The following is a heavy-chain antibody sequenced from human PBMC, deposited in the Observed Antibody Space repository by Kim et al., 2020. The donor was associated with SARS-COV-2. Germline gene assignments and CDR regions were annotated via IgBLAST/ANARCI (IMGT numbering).Heavy chain of an antibody. D-gene: IGHD2-15*01. J-gene: IGHJ4*02. CDR1: GFTFSSYW. V-gene: IGHV3-7*01. Sequence: GGSLRLSCAASGFTFSSYWMSWVRQAPGKGLEWVANKKQDGSEKYYVDSVKGRFTISRDNAKNSLYLQMNSLRAEDTAVYYCARVLLDETPATSDYWGQGTLVTVSS. CDR3: ARVLLDETPATSDY. CDR2: KKQDGSEK.